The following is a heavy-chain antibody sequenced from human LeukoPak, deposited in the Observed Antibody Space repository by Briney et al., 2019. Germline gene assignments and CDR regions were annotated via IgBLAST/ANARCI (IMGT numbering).Heavy chain of an antibody. V-gene: IGHV3-21*01. Sequence: PGGSLRLSCAASGFSVSSNYMSWVRQAPGKGLEWVSSICSGSSYIYYADSVKGRFTISRYNAKNSLYLQMNSLRAEDTAVYYCARDPPYYYGSGSYDENWFDPWGQGTLVTVS. J-gene: IGHJ5*02. CDR1: GFSVSSNY. D-gene: IGHD3-10*01. CDR2: ICSGSSYI. CDR3: ARDPPYYYGSGSYDENWFDP.